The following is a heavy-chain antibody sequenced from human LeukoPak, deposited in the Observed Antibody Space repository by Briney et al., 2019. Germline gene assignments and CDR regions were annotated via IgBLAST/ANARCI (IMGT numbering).Heavy chain of an antibody. J-gene: IGHJ4*02. CDR2: TSFDGTNK. D-gene: IGHD2-2*01. CDR3: AKDLTGGPAAMVPPLDY. V-gene: IGHV3-30*18. CDR1: GLAFTENG. Sequence: GGFRRLSCETSGLAFTENGMHWGRQAPGKRLEWVAITSFDGTNKFYADSVKGRFTISRDNSKNTLYLQMNSLRPEDSAVYYCAKDLTGGPAAMVPPLDYWGQGTLVTVSS.